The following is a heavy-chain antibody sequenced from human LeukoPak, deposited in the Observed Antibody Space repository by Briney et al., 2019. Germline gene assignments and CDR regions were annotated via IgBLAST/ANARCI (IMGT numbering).Heavy chain of an antibody. D-gene: IGHD3-22*01. CDR2: INWNGGST. Sequence: GGSLRLSCAASGFTFEDYGMSWVRQAPGKGLEWVSGINWNGGSTGYADSVKGRFTISRDNAKNSLYLQMNSLRAEDTALYYCAMNYYDSSGTPYWGQGTLVTVSS. J-gene: IGHJ4*02. CDR1: GFTFEDYG. V-gene: IGHV3-20*04. CDR3: AMNYYDSSGTPY.